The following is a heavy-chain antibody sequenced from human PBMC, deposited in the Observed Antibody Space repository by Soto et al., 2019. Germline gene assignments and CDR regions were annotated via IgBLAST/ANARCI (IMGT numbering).Heavy chain of an antibody. CDR2: IKDDGSDI. CDR3: ATTLTTSAEYFQH. J-gene: IGHJ1*01. D-gene: IGHD3-16*01. V-gene: IGHV3-7*01. CDR1: GFIFRNYW. Sequence: AGGSLRLSCAASGFIFRNYWMSWVRQAPGKGLEWVAHIKDDGSDIHYADSVKDRFTISRDNAKSSLILQMNSLRTEDTAVYYCATTLTTSAEYFQHWGQGTPVTVSS.